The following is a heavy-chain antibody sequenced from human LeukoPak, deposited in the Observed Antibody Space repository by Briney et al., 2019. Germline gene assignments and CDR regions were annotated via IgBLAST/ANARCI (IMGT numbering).Heavy chain of an antibody. V-gene: IGHV3-15*01. J-gene: IGHJ4*02. CDR3: ATYRWYSDY. CDR2: IKGKSDGETT. Sequence: GGSLRLSCAASGFTFSNAWMSWVRQAPGKGLEWVGRIKGKSDGETTDYAAPVKGRFTISRDDSKNTLYLQMNSLTTEDTAMYYCATYRWYSDYWGQGAVVTVSS. D-gene: IGHD1-1*01. CDR1: GFTFSNAW.